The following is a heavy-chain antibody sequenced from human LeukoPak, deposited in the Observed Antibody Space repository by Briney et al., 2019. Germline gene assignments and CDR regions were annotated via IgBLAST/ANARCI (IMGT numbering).Heavy chain of an antibody. J-gene: IGHJ4*02. Sequence: PGGSLRLSCTASGFTFGDYAMSWVRQAPGKGREWVGFIRSKAYGGTTEYAASVKGRFTISRDDSKSIAYLQMNSLKTEDTAVYYCTRDRGSGWSRYYFDYWGQGTLVTVSS. CDR3: TRDRGSGWSRYYFDY. CDR1: GFTFGDYA. CDR2: IRSKAYGGTT. V-gene: IGHV3-49*04. D-gene: IGHD6-19*01.